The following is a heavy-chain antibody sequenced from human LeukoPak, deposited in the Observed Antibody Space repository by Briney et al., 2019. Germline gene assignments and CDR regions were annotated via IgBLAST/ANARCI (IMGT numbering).Heavy chain of an antibody. Sequence: PSETLSLTCTVSGGSISSYYWSWIRQPAGKGLEWIGRIYTSGSTNYNPSLKSRVTMSVDTSKNQFSLKLSSVTAADTAVYYCARVGADGWHDAFDIWGQGTMVTVSS. J-gene: IGHJ3*02. CDR1: GGSISSYY. V-gene: IGHV4-4*07. D-gene: IGHD3-16*01. CDR2: IYTSGST. CDR3: ARVGADGWHDAFDI.